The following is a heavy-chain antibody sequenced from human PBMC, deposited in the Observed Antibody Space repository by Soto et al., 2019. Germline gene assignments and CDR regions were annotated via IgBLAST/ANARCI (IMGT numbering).Heavy chain of an antibody. CDR1: GGSINSGGYY. D-gene: IGHD3-22*01. V-gene: IGHV4-31*03. J-gene: IGHJ4*02. CDR3: ARNYYNSNVYGY. CDR2: INYSGST. Sequence: SETLSLTCTVSGGSINSGGYYWSWIRQHPGKGLEWIGYINYSGSTNYNASLKSRVIISRDTSKNQLSLNLSSVTAADTAIYYCARNYYNSNVYGYWGQGTLVTVSS.